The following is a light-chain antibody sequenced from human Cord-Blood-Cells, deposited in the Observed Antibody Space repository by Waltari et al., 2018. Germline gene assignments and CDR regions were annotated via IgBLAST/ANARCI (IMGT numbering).Light chain of an antibody. CDR3: CSYAGSSTLGV. V-gene: IGLV2-23*01. Sequence: QSALTQPASVSGSPGPSITISCTGTSSDVGSYNLVSWYQKHPGKAPKTRIYEGSKLPSGVSNRVSGSKSGNTASLTISGLQAEDEADYYCCSYAGSSTLGVFGGGTKLTVL. CDR2: EGS. J-gene: IGLJ2*01. CDR1: SSDVGSYNL.